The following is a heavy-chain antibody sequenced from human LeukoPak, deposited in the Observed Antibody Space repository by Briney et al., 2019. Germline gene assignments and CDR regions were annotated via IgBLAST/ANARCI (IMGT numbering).Heavy chain of an antibody. V-gene: IGHV4-4*02. CDR3: ARDAYYDFWSGYYKGNAFDI. Sequence: PSETLSLTCAVSGGSISSSNWWSWVRQPPGKGLEWIGEIYHSGSTNYNPSLKSRVTISVDKSKNQFSLKLSSVTAADTAVYYCARDAYYDFWSGYYKGNAFDIWGQGTMVTVPS. D-gene: IGHD3-3*01. J-gene: IGHJ3*02. CDR1: GGSISSSNW. CDR2: IYHSGST.